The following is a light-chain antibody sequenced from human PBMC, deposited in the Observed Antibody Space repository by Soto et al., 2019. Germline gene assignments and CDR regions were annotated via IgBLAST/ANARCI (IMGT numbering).Light chain of an antibody. CDR1: QSVSSN. CDR2: GAS. Sequence: EIVMRQSPATLSVSPGERPTLSCRASQSVSSNLAWYQQKPGQAPRLLIYGASTRATGIPARFSGSGSGTEFTLTISSLQSADFAVYYCQQYNNWRTFGQGTKVE. V-gene: IGKV3-15*01. CDR3: QQYNNWRT. J-gene: IGKJ1*01.